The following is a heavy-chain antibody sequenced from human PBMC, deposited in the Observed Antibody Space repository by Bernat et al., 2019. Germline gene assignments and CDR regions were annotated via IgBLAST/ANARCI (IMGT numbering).Heavy chain of an antibody. D-gene: IGHD6-13*01. J-gene: IGHJ4*02. Sequence: EVQLVESGGGSVQSGKSLTLSCAASGFTFSTYDMNWLRQAPGKGLEWVSFITNAGDSTYYADSVKGRFIISRDNAENSLYLQMNKLRAEDTALYYCARDPGGSLDFDYWGQGVLVTVSS. CDR3: ARDPGGSLDFDY. V-gene: IGHV3-48*01. CDR2: ITNAGDST. CDR1: GFTFSTYD.